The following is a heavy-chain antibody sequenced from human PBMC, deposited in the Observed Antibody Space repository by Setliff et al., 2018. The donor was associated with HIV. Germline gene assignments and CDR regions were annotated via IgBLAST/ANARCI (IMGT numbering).Heavy chain of an antibody. CDR3: ARLAEDYYDSGTWEVDY. D-gene: IGHD3-10*01. J-gene: IGHJ4*01. V-gene: IGHV4-4*09. CDR2: IKTSGRT. CDR1: GRSIDDSY. Sequence: SETMSLTCSVSGRSIDDSYWSWIRQSPGKGREWIGFIKTSGRTNYKPSLKSRVTISLDTSKNQFSLRLNSVTATDTAVYYCARLAEDYYDSGTWEVDYWAHGTLVTVSS.